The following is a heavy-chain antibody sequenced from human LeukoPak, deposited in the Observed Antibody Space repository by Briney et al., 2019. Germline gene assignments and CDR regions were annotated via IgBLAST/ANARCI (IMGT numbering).Heavy chain of an antibody. Sequence: PGGSLRLSCAASGFTFSNYWMSWVRRAPGKGLEWVANIKQDGSETYYVDSVRGRFTISRDNSKNTLYLQMNSLTAEDTAVYYCAKGGSSGWPVRHFDYWGQGTLVTVSS. CDR3: AKGGSSGWPVRHFDY. D-gene: IGHD6-19*01. CDR1: GFTFSNYW. CDR2: IKQDGSET. V-gene: IGHV3-7*03. J-gene: IGHJ4*02.